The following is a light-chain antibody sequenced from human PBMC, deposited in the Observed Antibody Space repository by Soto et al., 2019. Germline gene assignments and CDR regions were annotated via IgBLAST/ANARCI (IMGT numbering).Light chain of an antibody. Sequence: QSALTQPPSASGSPGQSVTISCTGTNSDVGGYNYVSWYQQHPGKAPKLMIYEVSKRPSGVPDRFSGSKSGNTASLTVSGLQAEDEADYYCSSYAGSNTVFGGGTQLTVL. CDR3: SSYAGSNTV. V-gene: IGLV2-8*01. J-gene: IGLJ2*01. CDR2: EVS. CDR1: NSDVGGYNY.